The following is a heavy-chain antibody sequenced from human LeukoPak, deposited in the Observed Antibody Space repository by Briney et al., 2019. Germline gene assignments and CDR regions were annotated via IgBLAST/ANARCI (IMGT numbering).Heavy chain of an antibody. CDR1: GLAFSSYP. Sequence: TGGSLRLSCAASGLAFSSYPMSWVRQAPGKGLEWVSSIGSSGSGTYYADPVKGRFTISRDNSKNTLYLQMNSLRAEDTALYYCAKDSGYYYMDVWGKGTTVTVSS. J-gene: IGHJ6*03. V-gene: IGHV3-23*01. D-gene: IGHD1-26*01. CDR3: AKDSGYYYMDV. CDR2: IGSSGSGT.